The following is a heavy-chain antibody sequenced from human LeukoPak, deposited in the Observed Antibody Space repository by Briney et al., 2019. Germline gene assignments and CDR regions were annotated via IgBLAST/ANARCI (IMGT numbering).Heavy chain of an antibody. CDR2: VIPFFGPA. Sequence: SVTVSFTASGYTFNNYSINWVRQAPGQGLEWRGGVIPFFGPANYAQKFQGRVTITTDESTSTAYMELSSLTSDDTAVYYCATPGGELPFAHWGQGTLVTVSS. CDR3: ATPGGELPFAH. V-gene: IGHV1-69*05. J-gene: IGHJ4*02. CDR1: GYTFNNYS. D-gene: IGHD3-16*01.